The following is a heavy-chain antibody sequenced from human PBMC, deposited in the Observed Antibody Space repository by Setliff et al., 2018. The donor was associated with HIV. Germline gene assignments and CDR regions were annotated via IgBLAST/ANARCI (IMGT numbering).Heavy chain of an antibody. CDR3: ARTHSFQPYYFDY. CDR2: INHSGST. Sequence: SETLSLTCTVSGDSIGDYYWSWIRQPPGKGLEWIGEINHSGSTNYNPSLKSRVTISVDTSKNQFSLKLSSVTAADTAVYYCARTHSFQPYYFDYWGQGTLVTVSS. V-gene: IGHV4-34*01. D-gene: IGHD5-18*01. CDR1: GDSIGDYY. J-gene: IGHJ4*02.